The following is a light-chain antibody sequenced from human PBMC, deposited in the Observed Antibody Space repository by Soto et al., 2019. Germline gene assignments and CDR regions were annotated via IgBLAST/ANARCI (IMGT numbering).Light chain of an antibody. V-gene: IGKV1-39*01. CDR3: LQSYSTPLS. CDR2: AAS. CDR1: QSISNY. Sequence: IQLAQSPSTLSASVGDRVTITCLASQSISNYLNRYQQKPGKAPKLLIYAASSLQSGVPSRFRGSVPGTDFTLTISSLQPEDSTTYYCLQSYSTPLSFAGGTKVEIK. J-gene: IGKJ4*01.